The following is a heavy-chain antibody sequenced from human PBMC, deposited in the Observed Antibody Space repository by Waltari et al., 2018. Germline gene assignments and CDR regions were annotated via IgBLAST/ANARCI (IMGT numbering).Heavy chain of an antibody. J-gene: IGHJ5*02. CDR2: ISYSGST. D-gene: IGHD3-3*02. V-gene: IGHV4-39*01. Sequence: QLQLQESGPGLVKPSETLSLTCTVSCGSITLSRYFWGWIRQPPGKGLEWIGTISYSGSTYYNPSLMSRVTISVDTSKNQFSLKLSSVTAAETAVFYCARFSKSANWFDPWGQGTLVTVSS. CDR3: ARFSKSANWFDP. CDR1: CGSITLSRYF.